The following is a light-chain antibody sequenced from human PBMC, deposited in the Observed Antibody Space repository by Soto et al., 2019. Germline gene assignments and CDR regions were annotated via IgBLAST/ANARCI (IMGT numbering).Light chain of an antibody. CDR1: SSDVGGYNY. CDR2: DVI. Sequence: QSVLTQPASVSGSPCQSIAISCTGTSSDVGGYNYVSWYQQHPGKAPKLMIYDVINRPSGVSNRFSGSKSDNTASLTISGLQAEDEADYYCSSYTSSSTEVFGTGTKVTVL. J-gene: IGLJ1*01. CDR3: SSYTSSSTEV. V-gene: IGLV2-14*01.